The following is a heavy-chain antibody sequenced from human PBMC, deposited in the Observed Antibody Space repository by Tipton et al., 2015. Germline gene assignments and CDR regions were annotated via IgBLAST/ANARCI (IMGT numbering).Heavy chain of an antibody. CDR2: INGDEVTT. D-gene: IGHD3-10*01. CDR3: AKEYGSGSYFEHYYYGMDV. Sequence: GSLRLSCAASGFTFSSYWMHWVRQAPGNGLVWVSRINGDEVTTSYADSVKGRFTISRDNAKNSLYLQMNSLRVEDTALYYCAKEYGSGSYFEHYYYGMDVWGQGTTVTVSS. CDR1: GFTFSSYW. V-gene: IGHV3-74*01. J-gene: IGHJ6*02.